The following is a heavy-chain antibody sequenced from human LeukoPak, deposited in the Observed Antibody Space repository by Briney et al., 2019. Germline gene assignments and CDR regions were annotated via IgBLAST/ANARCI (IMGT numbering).Heavy chain of an antibody. CDR3: ARAGTRPFLDY. CDR2: ISSGGSTK. J-gene: IGHJ4*02. V-gene: IGHV3-48*03. Sequence: GGSLRLSCAASGFTFSRYEMNWVRQAPGKGLEWVSYISSGGSTKYYTGSVKGRFTVSRDNAQNSLHLQMNSLRAEDTAVYYCARAGTRPFLDYWGQGTLVTVSS. D-gene: IGHD2-2*01. CDR1: GFTFSRYE.